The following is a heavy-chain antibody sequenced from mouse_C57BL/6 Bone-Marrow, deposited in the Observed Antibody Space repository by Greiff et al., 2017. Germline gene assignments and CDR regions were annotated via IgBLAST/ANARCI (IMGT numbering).Heavy chain of an antibody. V-gene: IGHV5-16*01. Sequence: EVQLVESEGGLVQPGSSMKLSCTASGFTFSDYYMAWVRQVPEKGLEWVANINYDGSSTYYLDSLKSRFIISRDNAKNILYLQMSSLKSEDTATYYCARDKDRLLLYWYFDVWGTGTTVTVSS. CDR2: INYDGSST. CDR1: GFTFSDYY. J-gene: IGHJ1*03. D-gene: IGHD2-3*01. CDR3: ARDKDRLLLYWYFDV.